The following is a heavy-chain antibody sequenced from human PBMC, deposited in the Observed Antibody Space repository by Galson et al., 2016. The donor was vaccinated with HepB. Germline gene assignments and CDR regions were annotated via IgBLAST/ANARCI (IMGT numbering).Heavy chain of an antibody. V-gene: IGHV3-53*01. Sequence: SLRLSCAASGFIVSNDYMNWVRQAPGKGLEWLSVSYADGRTYYAESVRGRFTISRDNSKNTLFLQMNNLSAEDTAVYYCARDPGFRNGMNVWGQGTTVTV. CDR2: SYADGRT. CDR3: ARDPGFRNGMNV. J-gene: IGHJ6*02. CDR1: GFIVSNDY.